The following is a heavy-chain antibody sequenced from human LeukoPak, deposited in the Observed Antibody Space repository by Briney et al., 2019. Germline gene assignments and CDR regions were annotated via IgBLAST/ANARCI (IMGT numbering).Heavy chain of an antibody. Sequence: GGSLRLSRAASGFTFSTYWMHWVRQAPGEGLVWVSRIKSDGSDTSYADSVKGRFTISRDNAKNTLYLQMSSLRAEDTAVYYCARGFWTGVEYWGQGALVTVSS. CDR2: IKSDGSDT. J-gene: IGHJ4*02. CDR1: GFTFSTYW. D-gene: IGHD3/OR15-3a*01. V-gene: IGHV3-74*01. CDR3: ARGFWTGVEY.